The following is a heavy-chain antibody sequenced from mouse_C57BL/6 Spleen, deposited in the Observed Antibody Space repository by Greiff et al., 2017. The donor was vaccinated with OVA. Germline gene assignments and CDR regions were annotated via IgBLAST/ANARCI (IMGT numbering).Heavy chain of an antibody. J-gene: IGHJ3*01. Sequence: QVQLQQPGAELVRPGSSVKLSCKASGYTFTSYWMHWVKQRPIQGLEWIGNIDPSDSETHYNQKFKDKATLTVDKSSSTSYMQLSSLTSEDSAFYYCARWGYSSGYGWFAYWGQGTLVTVSA. D-gene: IGHD3-2*02. CDR3: ARWGYSSGYGWFAY. CDR2: IDPSDSET. CDR1: GYTFTSYW. V-gene: IGHV1-52*01.